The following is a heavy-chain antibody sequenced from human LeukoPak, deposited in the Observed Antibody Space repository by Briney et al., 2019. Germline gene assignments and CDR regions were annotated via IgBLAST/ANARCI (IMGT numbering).Heavy chain of an antibody. Sequence: PGGSLRLSCAASGFSVSNNYMSWVRQAPGKGLQWVSVMYSGGGTEYADSVQGRFTISRDNSKTTVYLPMNSVGVDDTAVYYCARSRVPVLRGLYYFPYWGQGALVTVSS. V-gene: IGHV3-53*01. CDR2: MYSGGGT. D-gene: IGHD3-10*01. CDR1: GFSVSNNY. CDR3: ARSRVPVLRGLYYFPY. J-gene: IGHJ4*02.